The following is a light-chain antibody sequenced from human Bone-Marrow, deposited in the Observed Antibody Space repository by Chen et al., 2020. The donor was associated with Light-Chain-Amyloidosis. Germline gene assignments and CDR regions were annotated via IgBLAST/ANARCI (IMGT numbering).Light chain of an antibody. Sequence: EIVLTQSPGPLSLSPGEGVNLSCRPSQTISSNYLTWYQQKFGQAPRLLIYGSSSRATGIPDRFTGSGSGTDFTRTINRLEPEDFAMYYSKQYGNSPRTFGGGTKVEIK. CDR3: KQYGNSPRT. V-gene: IGKV3-20*01. CDR1: QTISSNY. CDR2: GSS. J-gene: IGKJ4*01.